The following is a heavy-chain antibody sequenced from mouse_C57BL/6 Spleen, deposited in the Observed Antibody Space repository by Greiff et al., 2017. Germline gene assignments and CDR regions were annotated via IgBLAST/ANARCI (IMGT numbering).Heavy chain of an antibody. CDR1: GYTFTSYW. V-gene: IGHV1-59*01. Sequence: VQLQQPGAELVRPGTSVKLSCKASGYTFTSYWMHWVKQRPGQGLEWIGVIDPSDSSTNYNQKFKGKATLTVDTSSSTAYMQLSSLTSEDSAVYYCASGRLAFDYWGQGTTLTVSS. J-gene: IGHJ2*01. CDR3: ASGRLAFDY. CDR2: IDPSDSST.